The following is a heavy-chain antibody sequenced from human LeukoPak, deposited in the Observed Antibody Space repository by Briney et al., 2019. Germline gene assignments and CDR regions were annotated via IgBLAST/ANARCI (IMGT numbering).Heavy chain of an antibody. CDR2: INQDGREQ. CDR1: GFTFSDYW. J-gene: IGHJ4*02. CDR3: TGGALDY. V-gene: IGHV3-7*04. Sequence: QTGGSLRLSCAASGFTFSDYWMSWVRQAPGQGLEWVAKINQDGREQHFVDSVKGRFTISRDNAKNSLFLQMDSLRAEDTAVYYCTGGALDYWGRGALVTVSS.